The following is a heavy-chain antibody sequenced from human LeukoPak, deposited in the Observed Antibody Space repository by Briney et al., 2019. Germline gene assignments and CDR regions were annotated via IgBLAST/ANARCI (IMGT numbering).Heavy chain of an antibody. CDR1: GFTFSSYA. CDR3: ARTPTIAAAGSYDY. Sequence: GGSRRLSCAASGFTFSSYAMHWVRQAPGKGLEWVAVISYDGSNKYYADSVKGRFTISRDNSKNTLYLQMNSLRAEDTAVYYCARTPTIAAAGSYDYWGQGTLVTVSS. CDR2: ISYDGSNK. J-gene: IGHJ4*02. V-gene: IGHV3-30-3*01. D-gene: IGHD6-13*01.